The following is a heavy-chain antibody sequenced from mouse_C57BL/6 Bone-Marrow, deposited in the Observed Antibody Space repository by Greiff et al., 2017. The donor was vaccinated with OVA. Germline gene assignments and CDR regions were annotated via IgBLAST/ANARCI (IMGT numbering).Heavy chain of an antibody. V-gene: IGHV1-55*01. CDR3: ARGYYGSSWYFDV. CDR1: GYTFTSYW. J-gene: IGHJ1*03. CDR2: IYPGSGST. D-gene: IGHD1-1*01. Sequence: QVQLQQPGAELVKPGASVKMSCKASGYTFTSYWITWVKQRPGQGLEWIGDIYPGSGSTNYNEKFKSKATLTVDTSSSTAYLQLSSLTSEDSAVYYCARGYYGSSWYFDVWGTGTTVTVSA.